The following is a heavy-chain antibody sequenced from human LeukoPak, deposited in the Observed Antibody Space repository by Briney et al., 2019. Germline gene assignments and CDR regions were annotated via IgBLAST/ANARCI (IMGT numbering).Heavy chain of an antibody. D-gene: IGHD2-2*01. J-gene: IGHJ3*02. V-gene: IGHV1-69*13. CDR3: ARPLIVVVPAARTAAFDI. Sequence: SVKVSCKASGGTFSSYAISWVRQAPGQGLEWMGGIIPIFGTANYAQKFQGRVTITADESTSTAYMELSSLRSEDTAVYHCARPLIVVVPAARTAAFDIWGQGTMVTVSS. CDR1: GGTFSSYA. CDR2: IIPIFGTA.